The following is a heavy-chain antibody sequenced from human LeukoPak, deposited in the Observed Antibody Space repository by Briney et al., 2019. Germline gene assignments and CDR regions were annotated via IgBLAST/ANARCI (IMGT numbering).Heavy chain of an antibody. CDR3: ARGGGADRLLFGY. CDR2: INPNSGGT. V-gene: IGHV1-2*02. CDR1: GYTFTGYY. Sequence: ASVTVSCKASGYTFTGYYMHWVRQAPGQGLEWMGWINPNSGGTNYAQKFQGRVTMTRDTSISTAYMELSRLRSDDTAVYYCARGGGADRLLFGYWGQGTLVTVSS. D-gene: IGHD2-2*01. J-gene: IGHJ4*02.